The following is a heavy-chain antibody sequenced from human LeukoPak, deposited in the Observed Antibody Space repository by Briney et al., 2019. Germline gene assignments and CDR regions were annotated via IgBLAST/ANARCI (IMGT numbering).Heavy chain of an antibody. J-gene: IGHJ4*02. CDR2: INTYTGNA. D-gene: IGHD3-10*01. Sequence: GASVKVSCKASGYTFTSCGISWVRQAPGQGLEWMGWINTYTGNANYPEKFQGRVTMTTDTSTTTAYMELRSLKYDDTAVYYCARAPYGAGKYPYFDYWGQGSLVTVSS. V-gene: IGHV1-18*01. CDR1: GYTFTSCG. CDR3: ARAPYGAGKYPYFDY.